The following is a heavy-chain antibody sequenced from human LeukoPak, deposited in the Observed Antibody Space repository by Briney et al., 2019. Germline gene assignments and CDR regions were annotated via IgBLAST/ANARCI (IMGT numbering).Heavy chain of an antibody. CDR1: GGSISSRDYY. J-gene: IGHJ4*02. D-gene: IGHD1-26*01. CDR3: ARVFQVGTTTKFDS. CDR2: IFYSGST. V-gene: IGHV4-30-4*08. Sequence: SQTLSLTCTVSGGSISSRDYYWSWIRQPPGKGLEWIGYIFYSGSTYYNPSLKSRVTISVDTSKNQSSLKVISVTAADSAVYYCARVFQVGTTTKFDSWGQGTLVTVSS.